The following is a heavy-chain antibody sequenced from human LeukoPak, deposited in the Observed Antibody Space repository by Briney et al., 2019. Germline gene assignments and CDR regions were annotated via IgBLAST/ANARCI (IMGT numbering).Heavy chain of an antibody. Sequence: PGGSLRLSCEASGFTFSSFWMSWVRQAPGKGLEWVANINQDGSEKTYVDSVKGRFTISRDNAKNSLYLQMNSLRAEDTAVYYCARGGSSAYYTPFDYWGQGTLVTVSS. V-gene: IGHV3-7*04. J-gene: IGHJ4*02. CDR1: GFTFSSFW. CDR2: INQDGSEK. CDR3: ARGGSSAYYTPFDY. D-gene: IGHD3-22*01.